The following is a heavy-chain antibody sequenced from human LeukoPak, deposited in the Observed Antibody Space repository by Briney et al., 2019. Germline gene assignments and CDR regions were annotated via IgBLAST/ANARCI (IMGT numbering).Heavy chain of an antibody. CDR2: IYHSGST. Sequence: SETLSLTGAVSGGSISSGGYSWSWIRQPPGKGLEWIGYIYHSGSTYYNPSLKSRVTISVDRSKNQFSLKLSSVTAADTAVYYCARLGSGNAFDIWGQGTMVTVSS. CDR1: GGSISSGGYS. CDR3: ARLGSGNAFDI. V-gene: IGHV4-30-2*01. D-gene: IGHD3-10*01. J-gene: IGHJ3*02.